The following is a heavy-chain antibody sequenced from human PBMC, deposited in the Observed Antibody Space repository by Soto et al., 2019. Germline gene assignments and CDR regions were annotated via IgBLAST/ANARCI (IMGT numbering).Heavy chain of an antibody. Sequence: EVQLLESGGGLVQTGGSPRLSCAASGFTFNNYAMSWVRQAPGKGLEWVSLISGSGATTAYADSVRGRFTISRDNSRNTVYLHMSSLRAEDTAVYYCAKGATVFGVVINWGQGTLVTVSS. CDR3: AKGATVFGVVIN. CDR2: ISGSGATT. CDR1: GFTFNNYA. V-gene: IGHV3-23*01. J-gene: IGHJ4*02. D-gene: IGHD3-3*01.